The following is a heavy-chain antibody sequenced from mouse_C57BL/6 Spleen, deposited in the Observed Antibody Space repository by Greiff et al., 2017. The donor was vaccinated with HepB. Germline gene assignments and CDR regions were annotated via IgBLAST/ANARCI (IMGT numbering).Heavy chain of an antibody. J-gene: IGHJ4*01. CDR3: NRYYYAMDY. Sequence: QVQLQQSGAELVKPGASVKLSCKASGYTFTSYWIHWVKQRPGQGLEWIGMIHPNSGSTNYNEKFKSKATLTVDKSSSTAYMQLSSLTSEDSAVYYCNRYYYAMDYWGQGTSVTVSS. V-gene: IGHV1-64*01. CDR2: IHPNSGST. CDR1: GYTFTSYW.